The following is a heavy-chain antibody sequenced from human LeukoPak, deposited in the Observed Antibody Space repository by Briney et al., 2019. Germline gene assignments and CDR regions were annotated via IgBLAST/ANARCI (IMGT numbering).Heavy chain of an antibody. CDR3: ARDRYSSSYPPHDY. J-gene: IGHJ4*02. CDR1: GYTFTGYY. CDR2: INPNSGGT. D-gene: IGHD6-13*01. Sequence: SVVVSCKASGYTFTGYYMHWVRQAPGQGLEWMGWINPNSGGTNYAQKFQGRVTMTRDTSISTAYMELSRLRSDDTAVYYCARDRYSSSYPPHDYWGQGTLVTVSS. V-gene: IGHV1-2*02.